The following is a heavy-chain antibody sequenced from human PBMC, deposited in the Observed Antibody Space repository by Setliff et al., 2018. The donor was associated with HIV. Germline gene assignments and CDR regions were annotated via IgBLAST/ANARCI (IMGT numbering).Heavy chain of an antibody. D-gene: IGHD2-15*01. CDR2: IYHTGST. CDR1: GGSINSTSYY. Sequence: SETLSLTCTVSGGSINSTSYYWGWIRQPPGNGLEWIGSIYHTGSTYYKPSLKSRVTISVDTSKNQFSLNLTSVTAADTAVYYCARDVGRLDYFDYWGQGTLVTVSS. CDR3: ARDVGRLDYFDY. V-gene: IGHV4-39*02. J-gene: IGHJ4*02.